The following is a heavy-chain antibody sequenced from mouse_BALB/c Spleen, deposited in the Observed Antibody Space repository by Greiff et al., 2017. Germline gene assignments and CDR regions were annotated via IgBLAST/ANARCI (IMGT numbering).Heavy chain of an antibody. CDR2: INPSNGRT. CDR1: GYTFTSYW. Sequence: QVQLQQPGAELVKPGASVKLSCKASGYTFTSYWMHWVKQRPGQGLEWIGEINPSNGRTNYNEKFKSKATLTVDKSSSTAYMQLSSLTSEDSAVYYGARRYYDYDGAWFAYWGQGTLVTVSA. V-gene: IGHV1S81*02. D-gene: IGHD2-4*01. CDR3: ARRYYDYDGAWFAY. J-gene: IGHJ3*01.